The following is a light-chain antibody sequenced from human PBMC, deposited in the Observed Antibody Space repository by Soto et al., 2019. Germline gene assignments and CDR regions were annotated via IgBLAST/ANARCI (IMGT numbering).Light chain of an antibody. V-gene: IGKV1-5*01. CDR2: DAS. CDR1: QSISGW. J-gene: IGKJ3*01. Sequence: DIQLTQSPSTLSASVGDRVTITCRASQSISGWLAWYQQRPGKAPKLLIYDASSLKSGVPSRFSGSGSGTEFTLTIGGLQPDDFATYYCQQYSGYSLFTFGLGTVVDIK. CDR3: QQYSGYSLFT.